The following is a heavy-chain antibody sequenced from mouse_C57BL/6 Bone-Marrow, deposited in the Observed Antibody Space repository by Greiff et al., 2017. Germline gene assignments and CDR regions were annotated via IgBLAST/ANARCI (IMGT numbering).Heavy chain of an antibody. Sequence: QVQLQQSGAELVRPGTSVKVSCKASGYAFTNYLIEWVKQRPGQGLEWIGVINPGSGGTNYNEKFKGKETLTADKSSSTAYMQRSSLTSEDSAVYFCARERIYYDYDDAMDYWGQGTSVTVSS. D-gene: IGHD2-4*01. CDR3: ARERIYYDYDDAMDY. V-gene: IGHV1-54*01. CDR2: INPGSGGT. CDR1: GYAFTNYL. J-gene: IGHJ4*01.